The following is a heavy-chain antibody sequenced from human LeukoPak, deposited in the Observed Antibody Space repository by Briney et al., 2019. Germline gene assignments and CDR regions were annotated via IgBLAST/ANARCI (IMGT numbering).Heavy chain of an antibody. CDR1: GGSISSYY. CDR3: ARGPTLKYFHH. J-gene: IGHJ1*01. CDR2: IYYSGTT. Sequence: ASETLSLTCTVSGGSISSYYWGWIRQPPGKGLEWIGTIYYSGTTYYNPSLKSRVTISVNTSKNQFSLELTSMTAADTAVYYCARGPTLKYFHHWGQGTLVTVSS. V-gene: IGHV4-39*02.